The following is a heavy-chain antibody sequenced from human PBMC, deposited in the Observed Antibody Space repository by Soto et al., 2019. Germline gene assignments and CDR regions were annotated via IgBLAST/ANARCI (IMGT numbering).Heavy chain of an antibody. Sequence: QVQLVESGGGMVQPGRSLRLSCAASGFTFSNYGMHWVHQAPGKGLEWVAVISYDGSDKYYADSVKGRFSISRDNSKNTLYLQMNSLRAEDTAVYYCAKVTGYCSSSSCRRDYYYYYGMDVWGQGTTVTVSS. V-gene: IGHV3-30*18. CDR2: ISYDGSDK. D-gene: IGHD2-2*01. CDR3: AKVTGYCSSSSCRRDYYYYYGMDV. J-gene: IGHJ6*02. CDR1: GFTFSNYG.